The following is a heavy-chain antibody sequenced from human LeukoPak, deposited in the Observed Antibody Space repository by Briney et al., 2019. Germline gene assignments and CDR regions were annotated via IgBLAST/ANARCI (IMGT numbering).Heavy chain of an antibody. Sequence: PGGSLRLSCVASGFTFNTYSMHWVRQAPGKGLDWVAVLSFDGDEKHYADSVKGRFTISRDNSKNTLYLQMNSLRAEDTAVYYCAKDRDGGYSSGCLDYWGQGTLVTVSS. V-gene: IGHV3-30-3*01. J-gene: IGHJ4*02. CDR3: AKDRDGGYSSGCLDY. CDR2: LSFDGDEK. CDR1: GFTFNTYS. D-gene: IGHD6-19*01.